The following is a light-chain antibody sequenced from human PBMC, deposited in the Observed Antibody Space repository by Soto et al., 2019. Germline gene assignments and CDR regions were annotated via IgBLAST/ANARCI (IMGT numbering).Light chain of an antibody. V-gene: IGKV3-15*01. Sequence: EIVMTLSPATLSVSPGARATLSCRASQSVSSDLAWYQQKPGQAPRRLINGASTRATGIPDRFSGSGSGTDFTLTISRLQPEDFAVYYCQQYNCSPGTFGQGTKVDIK. J-gene: IGKJ1*01. CDR2: GAS. CDR3: QQYNCSPGT. CDR1: QSVSSD.